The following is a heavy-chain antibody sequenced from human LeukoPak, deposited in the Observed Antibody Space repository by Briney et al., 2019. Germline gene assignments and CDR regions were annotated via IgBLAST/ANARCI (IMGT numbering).Heavy chain of an antibody. CDR3: ARGDGIPFDY. V-gene: IGHV3-53*01. J-gene: IGHJ4*02. CDR1: GFTVSSNY. CDR2: IYSGGST. Sequence: PGGSLRLSCAAFGFTVSSNYMSWVRQAPGKGLEWVSVIYSGGSTYYADSVKGRFTISRDNSKNTLYLQMNSLRAEDTAVYYCARGDGIPFDYWGQGTLVTVSS. D-gene: IGHD1-14*01.